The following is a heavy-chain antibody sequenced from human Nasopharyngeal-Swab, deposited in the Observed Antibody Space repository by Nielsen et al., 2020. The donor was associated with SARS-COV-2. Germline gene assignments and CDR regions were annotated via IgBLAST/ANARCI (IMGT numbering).Heavy chain of an antibody. CDR2: INPSGGST. Sequence: ASVKVSCKASGYTFTSYYMHWVRQAPGQGLEWMGIINPSGGSTIYAQKFQGRVTMTRDTSTSTVYMELSSLRSEDTAVYYCANSGNYFAFDIWGQGTMVTVSS. V-gene: IGHV1-46*01. D-gene: IGHD1-26*01. J-gene: IGHJ3*02. CDR3: ANSGNYFAFDI. CDR1: GYTFTSYY.